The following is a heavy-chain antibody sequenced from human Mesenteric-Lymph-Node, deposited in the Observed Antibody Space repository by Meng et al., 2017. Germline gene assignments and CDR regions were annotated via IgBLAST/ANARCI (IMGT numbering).Heavy chain of an antibody. J-gene: IGHJ6*02. V-gene: IGHV4-39*07. CDR3: ARGGMRISSWYGSYYYYGMDV. CDR1: GGSISSYY. Sequence: SDTLSLTFTVSGGSISSYYWGWIRQPPGKGLEWIGSIYYRGSTYYNPSLKSRVTISVDTSKNQFSLKLSSVTASDTAVYYCARGGMRISSWYGSYYYYGMDVWGQGTTVTVSS. CDR2: IYYRGST. D-gene: IGHD6-13*01.